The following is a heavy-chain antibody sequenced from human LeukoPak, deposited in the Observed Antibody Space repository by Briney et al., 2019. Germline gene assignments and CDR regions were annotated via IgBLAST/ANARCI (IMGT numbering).Heavy chain of an antibody. D-gene: IGHD3-22*01. CDR2: IYYSGST. CDR1: GGSISSSSYY. Sequence: PSETLSLTCTVSGGSISSSSYYWGWIRQPPRKGLEWIGSIYYSGSTYYNPSLESRVTISVDTSKNQFSLKLSSVTPADTAVYYCARQFYYDSGGSHYWGEGTLVSV. CDR3: ARQFYYDSGGSHY. V-gene: IGHV4-39*01. J-gene: IGHJ4*02.